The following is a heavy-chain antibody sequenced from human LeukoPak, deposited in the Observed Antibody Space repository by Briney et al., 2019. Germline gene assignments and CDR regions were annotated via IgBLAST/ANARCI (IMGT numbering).Heavy chain of an antibody. V-gene: IGHV3-30-3*01. Sequence: PGGSLRLSCAASGFTFSNYAMHWVRQAPGKGLEWVTIISYDGSNKYYADSVKGRFTISRDNSKNTLYLQMNSLRAEDTAVYYCARDLGGGSLFDYWGQGTLVTVSS. D-gene: IGHD2-15*01. CDR1: GFTFSNYA. CDR3: ARDLGGGSLFDY. J-gene: IGHJ4*02. CDR2: ISYDGSNK.